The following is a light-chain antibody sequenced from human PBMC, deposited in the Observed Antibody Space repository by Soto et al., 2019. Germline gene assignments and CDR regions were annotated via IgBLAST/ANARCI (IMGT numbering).Light chain of an antibody. CDR1: ERIYSAY. V-gene: IGKV3-20*01. Sequence: IVLTQSPATLSLSPGERAILSCRDRERIYSAYLGWYQQKPGQAPRLLIYGTSSRATGIPDRFSGSGSGTDFTLTISRLEPEDFAVYYCQQYGNSPITFGQGTRLEIK. CDR2: GTS. CDR3: QQYGNSPIT. J-gene: IGKJ5*01.